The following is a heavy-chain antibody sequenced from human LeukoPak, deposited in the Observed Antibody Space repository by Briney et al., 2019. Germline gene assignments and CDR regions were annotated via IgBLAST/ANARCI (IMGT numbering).Heavy chain of an antibody. CDR1: GFTFSSYW. CDR2: INHNGNVN. J-gene: IGHJ6*02. Sequence: GGSLRLSCAASGFTFSSYWMNWARQAPGKRLEWAASINHNGNVNYYVDSVKGRFTISRDNAKNSLYLQMSNLRAEDTAVYFCARGGGLDVWGQGATVTVSS. D-gene: IGHD3-16*01. CDR3: ARGGGLDV. V-gene: IGHV3-7*03.